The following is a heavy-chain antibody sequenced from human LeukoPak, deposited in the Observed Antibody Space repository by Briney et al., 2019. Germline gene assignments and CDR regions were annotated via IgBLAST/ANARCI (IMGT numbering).Heavy chain of an antibody. D-gene: IGHD6-6*01. CDR3: ARAPSARSSSPYYFAY. CDR2: IYYSGST. V-gene: IGHV4-59*01. J-gene: IGHJ4*02. Sequence: PSETLSLTCTVSGGSITGYYWSWIRQPPGKGLEYIGSIYYSGSTDYSPSLRSRVTISVYTSKNQFSPQLRSVTAADTAVYFCARAPSARSSSPYYFAYWGQGTLVTVSS. CDR1: GGSITGYY.